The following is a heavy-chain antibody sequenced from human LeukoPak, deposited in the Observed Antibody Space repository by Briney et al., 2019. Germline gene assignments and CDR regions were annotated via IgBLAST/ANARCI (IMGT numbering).Heavy chain of an antibody. J-gene: IGHJ6*03. Sequence: SETLSLTCAVYGGSFSGYYWSWIRQPPGKGLEWIGEINHSGSTNYNPSLKSRVTISVDTSKNQFSLKLSSVTAADTAVYYCARGRKGYYYYYMDVWGKGTTVTVSS. CDR3: ARGRKGYYYYYMDV. CDR2: INHSGST. V-gene: IGHV4-34*01. CDR1: GGSFSGYY.